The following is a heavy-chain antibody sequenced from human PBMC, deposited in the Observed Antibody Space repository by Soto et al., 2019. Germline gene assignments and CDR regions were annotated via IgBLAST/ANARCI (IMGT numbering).Heavy chain of an antibody. J-gene: IGHJ6*02. D-gene: IGHD3-22*01. V-gene: IGHV3-74*01. CDR3: ARDLGYDSSGSVYYYYGMDV. CDR1: GFTFSSYW. Sequence: GSLRLSCAASGFTFSSYWMHWVRQAPGKGLVWVSRINSDGSSTSYADSVKGRFTISRDNAKNTLYLQMNSLRAEDTAVYYCARDLGYDSSGSVYYYYGMDVWGQGTTVTVSS. CDR2: INSDGSST.